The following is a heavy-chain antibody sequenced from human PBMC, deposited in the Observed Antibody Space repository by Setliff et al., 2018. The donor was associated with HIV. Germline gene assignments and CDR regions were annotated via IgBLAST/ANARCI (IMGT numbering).Heavy chain of an antibody. V-gene: IGHV4-61*09. CDR3: ARELHDYSNYSGWFDP. Sequence: SETLSLTCSVSGGSIRSGSYYWSWIRQPAGKGLEWIGHIYSTGSTRYNPSLESRLTILVDTSRNQFSLKLSSVTAADTAVYYCARELHDYSNYSGWFDPWGQGTLVTVSS. J-gene: IGHJ5*02. D-gene: IGHD4-4*01. CDR1: GGSIRSGSYY. CDR2: IYSTGST.